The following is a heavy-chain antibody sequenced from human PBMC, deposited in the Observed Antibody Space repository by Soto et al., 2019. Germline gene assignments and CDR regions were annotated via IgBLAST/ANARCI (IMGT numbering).Heavy chain of an antibody. CDR2: ISGYNGNA. D-gene: IGHD3-10*01. CDR3: AREGWLGELLY. CDR1: GYTFSSYG. Sequence: VQLVQSGNVVQKPGSSVKVSCKTSGYTFSSYGIIWVRQAPGQGLEWMGWISGYNGNADYAQRFRGRVNITTDTSTTTVFMELRDLRSDATALYFCAREGWLGELLYWGQGSLVTVS. V-gene: IGHV1-18*01. J-gene: IGHJ4*02.